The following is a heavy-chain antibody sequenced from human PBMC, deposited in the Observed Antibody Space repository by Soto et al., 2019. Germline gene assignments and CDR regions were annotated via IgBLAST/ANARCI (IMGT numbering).Heavy chain of an antibody. D-gene: IGHD6-19*01. CDR1: GFTFSNAW. CDR2: IKSKTDGGTT. J-gene: IGHJ6*02. V-gene: IGHV3-15*01. CDR3: TPDSSSWAYYYYFGMDV. Sequence: EVQLVESGGGLVKPGGSLRLSCAASGFTFSNAWMSWVRQAPGKGLEWVGRIKSKTDGGTTDYAAPVKGRFTLSRDDSKNTVYLQMNSLKTEDIAVYYCTPDSSSWAYYYYFGMDVWGQGTTVTVSS.